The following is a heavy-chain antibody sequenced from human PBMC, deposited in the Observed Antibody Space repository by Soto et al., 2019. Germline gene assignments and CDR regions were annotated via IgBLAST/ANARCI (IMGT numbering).Heavy chain of an antibody. Sequence: GGSLRLSCAASGFTFSNAWMNWVRQAPGKGLEWVGRIKSKTDGGTTDYAAPVKGRFTISRDDSKNTLYLQMNSLKTEDTAVYYCTTDIEQSWELPAFDYWGQGTLVTVSS. CDR2: IKSKTDGGTT. CDR1: GFTFSNAW. D-gene: IGHD1-26*01. V-gene: IGHV3-15*01. J-gene: IGHJ4*02. CDR3: TTDIEQSWELPAFDY.